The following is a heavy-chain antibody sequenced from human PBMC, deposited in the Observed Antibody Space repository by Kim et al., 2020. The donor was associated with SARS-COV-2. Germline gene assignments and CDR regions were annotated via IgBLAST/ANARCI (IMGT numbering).Heavy chain of an antibody. J-gene: IGHJ4*02. CDR3: ASGKGGL. V-gene: IGHV3-48*04. Sequence: GGSLRLSCAASGFTFSSYSMNWVRQAPGKGLEWLSYITSSTSTIYYADSVKGRFTISRDNAKNSLYLQMNSLRAEDTAVYYCASGKGGLWGQGTLVAASS. CDR1: GFTFSSYS. D-gene: IGHD2-15*01. CDR2: ITSSTSTI.